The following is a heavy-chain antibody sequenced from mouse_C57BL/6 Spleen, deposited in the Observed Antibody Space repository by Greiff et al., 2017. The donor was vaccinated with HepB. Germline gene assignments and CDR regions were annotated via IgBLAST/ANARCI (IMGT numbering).Heavy chain of an antibody. CDR3: ARSMLAMDY. Sequence: VQLQQSGAELARPGASEKMSCKASGYIFTSYTMDGVKQRAGRGLEWSGNITPSSGDTKYNQKFKDKATLTADKSSSTAYMQLSSLTSEDSAVYYCARSMLAMDYWGQGTSVTVSS. CDR1: GYIFTSYT. CDR2: ITPSSGDT. J-gene: IGHJ4*01. D-gene: IGHD2-3*01. V-gene: IGHV1-4*01.